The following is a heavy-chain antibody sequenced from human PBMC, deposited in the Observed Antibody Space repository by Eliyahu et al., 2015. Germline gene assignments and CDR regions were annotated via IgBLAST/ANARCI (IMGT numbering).Heavy chain of an antibody. CDR1: GFTFSSYW. CDR2: FNXDGSST. D-gene: IGHD1-20*01. J-gene: IGHJ4*02. Sequence: EVQLVESGGGLVQPGGSLRLSCAASGFTFSSYWMHWVRQAPGKGLVWVSRFNXDGSSTTYADSVKGRFTISRDNAKNTLYLQMNSLRAEDTAVYYCARGRTITGTEGYYFDYWGQGTLVTVSS. CDR3: ARGRTITGTEGYYFDY. V-gene: IGHV3-74*01.